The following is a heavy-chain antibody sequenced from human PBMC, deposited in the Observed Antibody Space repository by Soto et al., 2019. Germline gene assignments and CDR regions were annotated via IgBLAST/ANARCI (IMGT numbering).Heavy chain of an antibody. CDR2: IYWDDDK. D-gene: IGHD6-13*01. CDR1: GFSLSTSGVG. J-gene: IGHJ5*02. CDR3: AHRRPNSSCWYWFDP. V-gene: IGHV2-5*02. Sequence: QITLKESGPTLVKPTQTLTLTCTFSGFSLSTSGVGVGWFRQPPGKALEWLALIYWDDDKRYNPSLKSRLTITKDTSKNQVVLTMTNMAPADTATYYCAHRRPNSSCWYWFDPWGQGTLVTVSS.